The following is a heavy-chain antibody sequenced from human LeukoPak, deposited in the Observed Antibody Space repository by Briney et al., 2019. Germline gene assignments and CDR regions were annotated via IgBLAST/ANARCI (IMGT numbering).Heavy chain of an antibody. CDR1: GGSIRSSYYY. D-gene: IGHD1-26*01. V-gene: IGHV4-39*01. CDR2: IYDSGST. J-gene: IGHJ3*02. CDR3: ARGRKVSGLRTGRGITTKAAFDI. Sequence: PSETLSLTCTVSGGSIRSSYYYWGWIRQPPGKGLEWIGSIYDSGSTYYNPSLKSRVTISVDTSKNQFSLKLSSVTAADTAVYYCARGRKVSGLRTGRGITTKAAFDIWGQGTMVTVSS.